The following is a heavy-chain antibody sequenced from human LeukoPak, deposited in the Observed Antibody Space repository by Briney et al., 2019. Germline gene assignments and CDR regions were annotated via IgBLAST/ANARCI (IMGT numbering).Heavy chain of an antibody. CDR1: GGTFSSYT. J-gene: IGHJ4*02. CDR3: AREVSSVGANYFDY. D-gene: IGHD3-10*01. V-gene: IGHV1-3*03. Sequence: ASVKVSCKASGGTFSSYTMHWVRQAPGQRLEWMGWINGENGNTKYSQELRGRVTFTSDSSATTVYMELSSLRSEDVAVYYCAREVSSVGANYFDYWGQGTLVTVSS. CDR2: INGENGNT.